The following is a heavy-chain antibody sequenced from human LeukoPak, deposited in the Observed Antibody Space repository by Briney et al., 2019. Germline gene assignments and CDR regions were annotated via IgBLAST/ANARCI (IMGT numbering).Heavy chain of an antibody. CDR3: ARGHIRFGELPFDY. CDR1: GFTFSSYS. Sequence: PGGSLRLSCAASGFTFSSYSMNWVRQAPGKGLEWVSSISSSSSYIYYADSVKGRFTISRDNAKNSLYLQMNSLRAEDTSVYYCARGHIRFGELPFDYWGQGTLVTVSS. V-gene: IGHV3-21*01. J-gene: IGHJ4*02. D-gene: IGHD3-10*01. CDR2: ISSSSSYI.